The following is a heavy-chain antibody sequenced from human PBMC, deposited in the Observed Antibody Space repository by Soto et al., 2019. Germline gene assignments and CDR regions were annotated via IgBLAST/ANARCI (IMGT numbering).Heavy chain of an antibody. CDR1: GGSISSYY. V-gene: IGHV4-59*08. CDR3: ARLAGNTMVRGVIIEYYYYMDV. D-gene: IGHD3-10*01. J-gene: IGHJ6*03. Sequence: SETLSLTCTVSGGSISSYYWSWIRQPPGKGLEWIGYIYYSGSTNYNPSLKSRVTISVDTSKNQFSLKLSSVTAADTAVYYCARLAGNTMVRGVIIEYYYYMDVWGKGTTVTVSS. CDR2: IYYSGST.